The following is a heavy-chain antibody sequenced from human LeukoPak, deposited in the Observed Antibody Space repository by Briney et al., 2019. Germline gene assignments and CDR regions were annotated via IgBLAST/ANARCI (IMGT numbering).Heavy chain of an antibody. CDR3: ARGPLWFGELPFDY. CDR1: GGSISSGGCY. J-gene: IGHJ4*02. CDR2: IYYSGST. D-gene: IGHD3-10*01. Sequence: SQTLSLTCTVSGGSISSGGCYWSWIRQHPGKGLEWIGYIYYSGSTYYNPSLKSRVTISVDTSKNQFSLKLSSVTAADTAVYYCARGPLWFGELPFDYWGQGTLVTVSS. V-gene: IGHV4-31*03.